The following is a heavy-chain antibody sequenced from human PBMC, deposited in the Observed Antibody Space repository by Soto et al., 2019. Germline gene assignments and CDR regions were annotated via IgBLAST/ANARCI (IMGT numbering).Heavy chain of an antibody. V-gene: IGHV6-1*01. D-gene: IGHD2-21*02. CDR3: ARGTLYCGGDCYNWFDP. CDR1: GDSVSSNSAA. Sequence: PSQTLSLTCAISGDSVSSNSAAWNWIRQSPSRGLEWLGRTYYRSKWYNDYAVSVKSRITINPDTSKNQFSLQLNSVTPEDTAVYYCARGTLYCGGDCYNWFDPWGQGTLVTVSS. J-gene: IGHJ5*02. CDR2: TYYRSKWYN.